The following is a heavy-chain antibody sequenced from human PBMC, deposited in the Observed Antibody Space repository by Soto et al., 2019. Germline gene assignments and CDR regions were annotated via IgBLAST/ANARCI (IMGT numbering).Heavy chain of an antibody. CDR1: GFTFSSYG. D-gene: IGHD6-19*01. V-gene: IGHV3-30*18. J-gene: IGHJ4*02. CDR3: AKGAVAGPTDY. CDR2: ISYDGSNK. Sequence: GGSLRLSCAASGFTFSSYGMHWVRQAPGKGLEWVAVISYDGSNKYYADSVKGRFTISRDNSKNTLYLQMNSLRAEDTAVYYCAKGAVAGPTDYWGQGTLVTVSS.